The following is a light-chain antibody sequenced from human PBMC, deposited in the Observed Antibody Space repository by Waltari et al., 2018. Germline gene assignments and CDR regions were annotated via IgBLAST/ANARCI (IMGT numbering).Light chain of an antibody. CDR3: SSYTTSSTLG. CDR1: SSDVGGYNP. V-gene: IGLV2-14*03. Sequence: QSALTQPASVSGSPGQSITISCTGSSSDVGGYNPVSWYQQYPGKAPKLMIYDVSNRPSGVSNRFSGSKSGNTASLTISGLQAEDEADYYCSSYTTSSTLGFGGGTKLTVL. CDR2: DVS. J-gene: IGLJ2*01.